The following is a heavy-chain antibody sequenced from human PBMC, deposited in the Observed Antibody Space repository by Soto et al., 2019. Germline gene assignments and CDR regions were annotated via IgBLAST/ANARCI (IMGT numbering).Heavy chain of an antibody. CDR3: ARGIDQLLYEGPHGWFDP. D-gene: IGHD2-2*02. CDR1: GGSISSYY. J-gene: IGHJ5*02. V-gene: IGHV4-59*01. Sequence: SETLSLTCTVSGGSISSYYWSWIRQPPGKGLEWIGYIYYSGSTNYNPSLKSRVTISVDTSKNQFSLKLSSVTAADTAVYYCARGIDQLLYEGPHGWFDPWGQGTLVTVSS. CDR2: IYYSGST.